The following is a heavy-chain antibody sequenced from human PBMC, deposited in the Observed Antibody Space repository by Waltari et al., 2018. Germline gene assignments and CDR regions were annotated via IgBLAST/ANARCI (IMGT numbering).Heavy chain of an antibody. J-gene: IGHJ3*02. D-gene: IGHD2-2*03. CDR2: LKKDGSEK. V-gene: IGHV3-7*03. CDR1: GFTFSSHW. Sequence: CAASGFTFSSHWMSWVRQAPGKGREWVANLKKDGSEKYHVDSVKGRFTIARDDAKNPLYLQMNSLRAEDTAVYYCARDSGYCTTTSCRGDAFDIWGQGTIVTVSS. CDR3: ARDSGYCTTTSCRGDAFDI.